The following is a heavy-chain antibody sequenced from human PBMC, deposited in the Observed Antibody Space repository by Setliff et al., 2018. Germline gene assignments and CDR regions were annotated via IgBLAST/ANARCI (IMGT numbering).Heavy chain of an antibody. CDR2: IKSTTEDAST. CDR3: ATGPRDNRNFLNWLGS. J-gene: IGHJ5*01. CDR1: GITFKNAW. D-gene: IGHD3-9*01. V-gene: IGHV3-15*01. Sequence: PGGSLRLSCAASGITFKNAWMTLVRQAPGKGLAWVGRIKSTTEDASTDLAAAVKGRFTMSRDDSKNTLYLQMSSLKSEDTALYYCATGPRDNRNFLNWLGSWGQGTLVTVSS.